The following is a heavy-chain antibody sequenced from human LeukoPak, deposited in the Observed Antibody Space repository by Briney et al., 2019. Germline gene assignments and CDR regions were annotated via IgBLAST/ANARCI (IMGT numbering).Heavy chain of an antibody. CDR2: IWSDGSNE. J-gene: IGHJ4*02. CDR3: ARRTSHSYFDY. D-gene: IGHD2-2*01. Sequence: PGGSLRLSCAASGFTFDAYGMHWVRQAPGKGLEWVSVIWSDGSNEYYADSVRGRFTISRDNSRDILYLQMNSLRADDTAVYYCARRTSHSYFDYWGQGILVTVST. V-gene: IGHV3-33*01. CDR1: GFTFDAYG.